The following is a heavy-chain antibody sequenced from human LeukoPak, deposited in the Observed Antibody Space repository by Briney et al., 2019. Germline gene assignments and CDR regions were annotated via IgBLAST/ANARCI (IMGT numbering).Heavy chain of an antibody. V-gene: IGHV3-64*04. D-gene: IGHD2-8*01. CDR2: ISSNGGST. Sequence: GGSLRLSCSASGFIFSNYAMHWVRQAPGKGLEYVSAISSNGGSTNYADSGKGRFTISRDNSKNTLYLQMNSLRAEDTAVYYCARAGIVLMVYAIFDYWGQGTLVTVSS. CDR1: GFIFSNYA. CDR3: ARAGIVLMVYAIFDY. J-gene: IGHJ4*02.